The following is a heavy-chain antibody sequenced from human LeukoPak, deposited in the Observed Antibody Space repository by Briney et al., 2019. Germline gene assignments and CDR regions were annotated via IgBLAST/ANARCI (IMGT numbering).Heavy chain of an antibody. V-gene: IGHV3-7*01. CDR3: ARKFSSSWYKFAFDT. J-gene: IGHJ3*02. D-gene: IGHD6-13*01. CDR2: INQDGSEK. CDR1: RFTSSNYW. Sequence: GGSLRLSCAASRFTSSNYWMNWFRQAPGKGLEWVANINQDGSEKNYVDSVKGRFTISRDNAENSLYLQMNSLGAEDTAVYYCARKFSSSWYKFAFDTWGQGTMVTVSS.